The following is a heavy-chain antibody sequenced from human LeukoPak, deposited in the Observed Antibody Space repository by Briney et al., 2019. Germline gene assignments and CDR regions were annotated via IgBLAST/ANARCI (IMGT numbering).Heavy chain of an antibody. Sequence: ASVKVSCTASGYTFTAYYMHWVRQAPGQGLEWMGWINPNSGGTNYAQKFQGRVTMTRDTSISTAYMELSRLRSDDTAVYYCARDGDEGYYYDSSGYYTTFDYWGQGTLVTVSS. D-gene: IGHD3-22*01. CDR3: ARDGDEGYYYDSSGYYTTFDY. CDR1: GYTFTAYY. J-gene: IGHJ4*02. CDR2: INPNSGGT. V-gene: IGHV1-2*02.